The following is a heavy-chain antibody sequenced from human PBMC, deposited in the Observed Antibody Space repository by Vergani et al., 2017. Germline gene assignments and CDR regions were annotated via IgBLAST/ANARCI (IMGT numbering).Heavy chain of an antibody. CDR3: ARFYGSGSYYHFDY. Sequence: QVQLPESGPGLVKPSETLSLTCTVSGGSISSYYWSWIRQPPGKGLEWIGYIYYSGSTNYNPSLKSRVTISVDTSKNQFSLKLSSVTAADTAVYYCARFYGSGSYYHFDYWGQGTLVTVSS. D-gene: IGHD3-10*01. J-gene: IGHJ4*02. CDR1: GGSISSYY. V-gene: IGHV4-59*01. CDR2: IYYSGST.